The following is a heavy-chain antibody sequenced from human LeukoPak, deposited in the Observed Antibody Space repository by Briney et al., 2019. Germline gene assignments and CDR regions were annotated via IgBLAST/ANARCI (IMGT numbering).Heavy chain of an antibody. CDR2: IDYSGTT. Sequence: SESLSLTCSVSGGSISSSSYYWGWIRQPPGKGLEWIGSIDYSGTTYYNPSLKSRVTISVDTSKNQFSLKLSSVTAADTAVYYCARSGYFLYYFDYWGQGTLVTVSS. V-gene: IGHV4-39*01. CDR3: ARSGYFLYYFDY. D-gene: IGHD3-3*01. J-gene: IGHJ4*02. CDR1: GGSISSSSYY.